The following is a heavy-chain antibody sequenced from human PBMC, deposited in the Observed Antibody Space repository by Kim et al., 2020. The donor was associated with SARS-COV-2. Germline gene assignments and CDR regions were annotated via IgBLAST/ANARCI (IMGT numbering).Heavy chain of an antibody. CDR2: IYYSGST. CDR1: GGSISSYY. Sequence: SETLSLTCTVSGGSISSYYWSWIRQPPGKGLEWIGYIYYSGSTNYNPSLKSRVTISVDTSKNQFSLKLSSVTAADTAVYYCASGNFFSAAFDYWGQGTLVTVSS. CDR3: ASGNFFSAAFDY. J-gene: IGHJ4*02. V-gene: IGHV4-59*01.